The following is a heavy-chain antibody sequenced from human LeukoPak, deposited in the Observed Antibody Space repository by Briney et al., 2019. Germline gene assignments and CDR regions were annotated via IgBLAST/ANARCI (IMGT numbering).Heavy chain of an antibody. Sequence: TGGSLRLSCAASGFTFSSYTMNWVRQAPGKGLEWVSGISDSGGTTYYADSVKGRFTISRDNSKNTLYLQMNSLRAEDTAVYYCAKDIHSFITMVRGVLSNGMDVWGQGTTVTVSS. J-gene: IGHJ6*02. CDR3: AKDIHSFITMVRGVLSNGMDV. CDR2: ISDSGGTT. V-gene: IGHV3-23*01. CDR1: GFTFSSYT. D-gene: IGHD3-10*01.